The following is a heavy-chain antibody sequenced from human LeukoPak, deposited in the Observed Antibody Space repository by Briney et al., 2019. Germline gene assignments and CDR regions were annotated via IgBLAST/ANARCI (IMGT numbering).Heavy chain of an antibody. J-gene: IGHJ6*02. CDR1: GFTFSSYW. Sequence: GGSLRLSCAASGFTFSSYWMSWVRQAPGKGLEWVANIKQDGSEKYYVDSVKGRFTISRDNAKNSLYLQMNSLRAEDTAVYYCARVVVISPYGLDVWGQGTTVTVSS. D-gene: IGHD3-16*02. CDR3: ARVVVISPYGLDV. V-gene: IGHV3-7*01. CDR2: IKQDGSEK.